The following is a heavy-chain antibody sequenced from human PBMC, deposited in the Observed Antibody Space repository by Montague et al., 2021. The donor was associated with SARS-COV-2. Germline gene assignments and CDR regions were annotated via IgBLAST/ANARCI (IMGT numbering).Heavy chain of an antibody. D-gene: IGHD1-20*01. Sequence: SETLSLTCTVSGGSISSSSYYWGWIRQPPGKGLESIGSIYYSGSTYYNPSLKSRVTISVDTSKNQFSLKLSSVTAADTAVYYCARRVTGTTVHYYYYGMDVWGQGTTVTVSS. V-gene: IGHV4-39*01. CDR3: ARRVTGTTVHYYYYGMDV. CDR2: IYYSGST. CDR1: GGSISSSSYY. J-gene: IGHJ6*02.